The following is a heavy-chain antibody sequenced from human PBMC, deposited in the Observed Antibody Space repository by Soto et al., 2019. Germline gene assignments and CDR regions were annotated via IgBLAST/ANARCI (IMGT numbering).Heavy chain of an antibody. V-gene: IGHV3-33*01. CDR2: IWYDGSNK. CDR3: AAGATGMIPLGYNWFDP. Sequence: QVQLVESGGGVVQPGRSLRLSCAASGFTFSSYGMQWVRQAPGKGLEWVAVIWYDGSNKYYADSVKGRFTISRDNSKNTLYLQTNSLRAEDTAVYYCAAGATGMIPLGYNWFDPWGQGTLVTVSS. CDR1: GFTFSSYG. J-gene: IGHJ5*02. D-gene: IGHD1-1*01.